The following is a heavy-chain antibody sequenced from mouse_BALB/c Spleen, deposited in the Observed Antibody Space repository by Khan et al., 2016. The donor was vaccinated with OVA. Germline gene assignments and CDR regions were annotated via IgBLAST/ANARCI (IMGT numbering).Heavy chain of an antibody. CDR2: INPSTAYT. CDR1: GYTFINYW. CDR3: ARRGLRWDFNY. V-gene: IGHV1-7*01. J-gene: IGHJ2*01. Sequence: QVQLKQSGAELAKPGASVKMSCKASGYTFINYWILWVKQRPGQGLEWIGYINPSTAYTEYNQNFKDKATFTADKSSRTAYMQLSSLTSEDSAVYYCARRGLRWDFNYWGQGTTLTVSS. D-gene: IGHD1-1*01.